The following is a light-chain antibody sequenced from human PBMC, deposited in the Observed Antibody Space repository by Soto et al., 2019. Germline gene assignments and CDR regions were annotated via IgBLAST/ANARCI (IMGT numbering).Light chain of an antibody. J-gene: IGLJ1*01. CDR1: SSDVGNYNY. V-gene: IGLV2-14*01. CDR2: EVT. CDR3: SSYRSPTTDV. Sequence: QPASVSGSPGQSVTISCTGTSSDVGNYNYVSWYQQHPGKAPKLMIYEVTNRPSGVSNRFSGSKSGNTASLTISGLQAEDEADYYCSSYRSPTTDVFGTGTKLTVL.